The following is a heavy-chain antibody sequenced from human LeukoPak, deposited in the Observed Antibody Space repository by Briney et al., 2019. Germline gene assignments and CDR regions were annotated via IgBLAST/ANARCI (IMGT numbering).Heavy chain of an antibody. CDR1: GGSISSYY. CDR2: IYYSGST. Sequence: SETLSLTCTVSGGSISSYYWSWIRQPPGKGLEWIGYIYYSGSTNYNPSLKSRVTISVDTSKNQFSLKLSSVTAADTAVYYCARYYYDGSGYQIDYWGQGTLVTVSS. D-gene: IGHD3-22*01. V-gene: IGHV4-59*01. CDR3: ARYYYDGSGYQIDY. J-gene: IGHJ4*02.